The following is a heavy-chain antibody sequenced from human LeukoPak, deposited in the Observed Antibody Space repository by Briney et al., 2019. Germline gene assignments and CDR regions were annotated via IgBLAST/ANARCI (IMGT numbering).Heavy chain of an antibody. CDR3: AREYRSSLNYYYYGLDV. Sequence: SETLSLTCTVSGGSISSHYWSWIRQPPGKGLEWIGYIYYSGSTNYNPSLKSRVTISVDTSKNQFSLKLSSVTAADTAVYYCAREYRSSLNYYYYGLDVWGQGTTVTVSS. CDR1: GGSISSHY. V-gene: IGHV4-59*11. CDR2: IYYSGST. J-gene: IGHJ6*02. D-gene: IGHD6-13*01.